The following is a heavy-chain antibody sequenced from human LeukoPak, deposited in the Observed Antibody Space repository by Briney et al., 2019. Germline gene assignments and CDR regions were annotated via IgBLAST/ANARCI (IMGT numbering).Heavy chain of an antibody. V-gene: IGHV3-23*01. CDR2: ISGSGGST. D-gene: IGHD3-22*01. CDR3: AKGRRITMIVVVSPFDY. CDR1: GFTFSSYA. Sequence: GGSLRLSCAASGFTFSSYAMSWVRQAPGQGLEWVSAISGSGGSTYYADSVKGRFTISRDNSKNTLYLQMNSLRAEDTAVYYCAKGRRITMIVVVSPFDYWGQGTLVTVSS. J-gene: IGHJ4*02.